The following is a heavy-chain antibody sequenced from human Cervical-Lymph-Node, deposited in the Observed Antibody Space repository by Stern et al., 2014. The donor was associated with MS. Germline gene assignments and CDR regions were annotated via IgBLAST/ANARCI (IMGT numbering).Heavy chain of an antibody. D-gene: IGHD7-27*01. Sequence: QVQLVQSGAGVRKPGASVRLTCKASGYIFTSDDINWVRQASGPGLEWMGCMNPDRGDTGFEQKFRCSGILSRALTTTIAYMVLSSMTSEDTAVYYCTKAWGHWGQGTQVTVSS. J-gene: IGHJ1*01. CDR2: MNPDRGDT. CDR3: TKAWGH. V-gene: IGHV1-8*01. CDR1: GYIFTSDD.